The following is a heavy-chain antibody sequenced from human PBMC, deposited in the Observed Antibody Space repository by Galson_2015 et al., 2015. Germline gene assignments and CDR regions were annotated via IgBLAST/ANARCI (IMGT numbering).Heavy chain of an antibody. V-gene: IGHV1-69*13. J-gene: IGHJ6*03. CDR3: AREAGPGRLRLGELSWYYYYMDV. CDR2: IIPIFGTA. CDR1: GGTFSSYT. D-gene: IGHD3-16*02. Sequence: SVKVSCKASGGTFSSYTISWVRQAPGQGLEWMGGIIPIFGTANYAQKFQGRVTITADESTSTAYMELSSLRSEDTAVYYCAREAGPGRLRLGELSWYYYYMDVWGKGTTVTVSS.